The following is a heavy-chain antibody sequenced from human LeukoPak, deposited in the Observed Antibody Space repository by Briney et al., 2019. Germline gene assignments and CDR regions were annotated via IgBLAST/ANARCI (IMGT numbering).Heavy chain of an antibody. J-gene: IGHJ6*03. Sequence: PGGSLRLSCAASGFTFSNYWMSWVRQAPGKGLEWVANIKQDGSETYYVDSVKGRFIISRDNAKNSLYLQMNSLRAEDTAVYYCARVGTNGAYYYYMDVWGKGTTVTVSS. CDR3: ARVGTNGAYYYYMDV. D-gene: IGHD2-8*01. CDR2: IKQDGSET. CDR1: GFTFSNYW. V-gene: IGHV3-7*01.